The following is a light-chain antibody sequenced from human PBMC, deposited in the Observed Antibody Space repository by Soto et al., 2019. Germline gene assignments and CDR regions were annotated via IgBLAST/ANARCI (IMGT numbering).Light chain of an antibody. V-gene: IGKV1-27*01. CDR2: ATS. J-gene: IGKJ4*02. Sequence: DIQMTQSPSSLSAYVGDRITITCRASQDIRNDLSWYQQKPGKAPELLIFATSTVQAWVSSRFSGTASGTEFTLTISSVRPEDVATYYGLRYDSAPHTFMFDGGTKVEIK. CDR3: LRYDSAPHTFM. CDR1: QDIRND.